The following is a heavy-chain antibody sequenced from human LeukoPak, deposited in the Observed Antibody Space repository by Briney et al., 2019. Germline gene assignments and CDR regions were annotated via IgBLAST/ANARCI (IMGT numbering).Heavy chain of an antibody. CDR2: IVVGSGNT. CDR1: GFTFTSST. CDR3: AGTPWFGELTLDY. J-gene: IGHJ4*02. D-gene: IGHD3-10*01. Sequence: SVTVSFKASGFTFTSSTLQWLRQAGGQRLEWIGWIVVGSGNTNYAQKFQERVIITRDMSTTTVYMELSSLRSEDTAVYYCAGTPWFGELTLDYWGQGTLVTVS. V-gene: IGHV1-58*01.